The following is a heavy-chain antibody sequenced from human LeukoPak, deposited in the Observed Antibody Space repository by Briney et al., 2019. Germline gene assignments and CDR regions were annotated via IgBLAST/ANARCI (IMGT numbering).Heavy chain of an antibody. CDR3: ARGTAMVYYYYYYMDV. V-gene: IGHV1-69*13. J-gene: IGHJ6*03. CDR1: GGTFSSYA. CDR2: IIPIFGTA. D-gene: IGHD5-18*01. Sequence: TVKVSCKASGGTFSSYAISWVRQAPGQGLEWMGGIIPIFGTANYAQKFQGRVTITADESTSTAYMELSSLRSEDTAVYYCARGTAMVYYYYYYMDVWGKGTTVTVSS.